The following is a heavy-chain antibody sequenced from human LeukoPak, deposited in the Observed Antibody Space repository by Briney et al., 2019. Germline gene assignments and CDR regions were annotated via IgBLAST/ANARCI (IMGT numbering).Heavy chain of an antibody. CDR1: AFTFRNYY. Sequence: GGSLRLSCAASAFTFRNYYMSWVRQAPGEGLWWGSYIIPKGVYTNYADSVNVRFTVSRDNDKNSIYPHMNSLRDEDTAVYYCARELPYCGGDCPVDYWGQGTLVIVSS. CDR2: IIPKGVYT. D-gene: IGHD2-21*02. V-gene: IGHV3-11*05. J-gene: IGHJ4*02. CDR3: ARELPYCGGDCPVDY.